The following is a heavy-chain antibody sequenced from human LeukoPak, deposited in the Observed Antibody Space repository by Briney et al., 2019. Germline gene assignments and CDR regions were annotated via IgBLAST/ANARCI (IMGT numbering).Heavy chain of an antibody. CDR2: INPSGGST. CDR3: ARVTAHEAVEGYYFDY. CDR1: GYTFTSYG. V-gene: IGHV1-46*01. Sequence: ASVKVSCKASGYTFTSYGISWVRQAPGQGLEWMGIINPSGGSTSYAQKFQGRVTMTRDMSTSTVYMELSSLRSEDTAVYYCARVTAHEAVEGYYFDYWGQGTLVTVSS. D-gene: IGHD6-19*01. J-gene: IGHJ4*02.